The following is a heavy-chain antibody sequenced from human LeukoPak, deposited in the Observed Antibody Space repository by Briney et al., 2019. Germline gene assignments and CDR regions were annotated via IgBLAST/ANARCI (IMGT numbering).Heavy chain of an antibody. CDR2: IKQDGTEK. CDR3: ARGFRGANWFDS. Sequence: GGSLRLSCAASGFTLSSYWMAWVRQAPGKGLEWVANIKQDGTEKYYVDSVKGRFTISRDNAENSLYLQMNSLRAEDTALYYCARGFRGANWFDSWGQGTLVTVSS. J-gene: IGHJ5*01. D-gene: IGHD3-10*01. V-gene: IGHV3-7*05. CDR1: GFTLSSYW.